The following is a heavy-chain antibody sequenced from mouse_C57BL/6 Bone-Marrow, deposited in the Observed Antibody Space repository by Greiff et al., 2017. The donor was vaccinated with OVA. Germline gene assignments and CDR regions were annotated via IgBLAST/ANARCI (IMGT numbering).Heavy chain of an antibody. Sequence: EVMLVESGPVLVKPGASVKMSCKASGYTFTDYYMNWVKQSHGKSLEWIGVINPYNGGTSYNQKFKGKATLTVDKSSSTAYMELNSLTSEDSAVYYCARKGDYWGQGTLVTVSA. CDR1: GYTFTDYY. D-gene: IGHD3-3*01. V-gene: IGHV1-19*01. CDR3: ARKGDY. CDR2: INPYNGGT. J-gene: IGHJ3*01.